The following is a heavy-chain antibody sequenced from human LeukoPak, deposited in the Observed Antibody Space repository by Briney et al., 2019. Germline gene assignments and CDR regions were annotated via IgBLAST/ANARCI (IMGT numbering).Heavy chain of an antibody. J-gene: IGHJ5*02. CDR2: IKQDGSEK. V-gene: IGHV3-7*01. Sequence: GGSLRLSCAASGFTFSSYWMSWVRQAPGKGLEWVANIKQDGSEKYYVDSVKGRFTISRDNAENSLYLQMNSLRAEDTAVYYCTRDGPRSSGYPDTWGQGTLVTVSS. CDR3: TRDGPRSSGYPDT. D-gene: IGHD3-22*01. CDR1: GFTFSSYW.